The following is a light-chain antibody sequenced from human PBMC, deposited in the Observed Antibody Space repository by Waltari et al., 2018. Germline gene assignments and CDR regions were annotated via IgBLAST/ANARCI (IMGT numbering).Light chain of an antibody. J-gene: IGLJ3*02. CDR1: SSTLGAGYA. CDR2: GNN. V-gene: IGLV1-40*01. Sequence: QSVLPQPPSVSAAPGQRVTLSCTGSSSTLGAGYAVHWYQQLPGTAPKHLIYGNNNRPSGVPDRFSGSKSGTSASLAITGLQTEDEAYYYCQSYGRDWVFGGGTKLTVL. CDR3: QSYGRDWV.